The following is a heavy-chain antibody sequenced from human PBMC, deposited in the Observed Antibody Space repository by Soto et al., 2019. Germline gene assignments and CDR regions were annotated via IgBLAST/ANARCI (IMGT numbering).Heavy chain of an antibody. Sequence: QLQLQESGPGLVKPSETLSLTCTVSGGSISSSSYYWGWIRQPPGKGLEWIGSIYYSGSTYYNPSLKSRVTISVDTSKNQFSLKLSSVTAADTAVYYCARHDDTLEMATHTNAFDIWGQGTMVTVSS. J-gene: IGHJ3*02. V-gene: IGHV4-39*01. D-gene: IGHD5-12*01. CDR3: ARHDDTLEMATHTNAFDI. CDR1: GGSISSSSYY. CDR2: IYYSGST.